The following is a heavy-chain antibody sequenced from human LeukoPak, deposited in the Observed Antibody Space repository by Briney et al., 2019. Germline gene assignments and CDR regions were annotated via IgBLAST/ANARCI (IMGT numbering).Heavy chain of an antibody. V-gene: IGHV1-24*01. CDR3: ATASYWYFDL. J-gene: IGHJ2*01. CDR1: GYTLTELS. CDR2: FDPEDGET. Sequence: ASGKVSCKVSGYTLTELSMHWVRQAPGKGLGWMGGFDPEDGETIYAQKFQCRVTMTEDTSTDTAYMELSSLRSEDTAVYYCATASYWYFDLWGSGTLVTVSS.